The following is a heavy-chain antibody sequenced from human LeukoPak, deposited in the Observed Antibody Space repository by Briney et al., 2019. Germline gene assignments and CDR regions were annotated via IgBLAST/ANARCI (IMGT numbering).Heavy chain of an antibody. CDR3: AKRGRRGNWFHP. J-gene: IGHJ5*02. D-gene: IGHD3-10*01. V-gene: IGHV3-23*01. Sequence: GGSLRLSCAGSGFNFSIFAMNWVRQAPGKGLEWVSSINGVGNSTYYADSVKGRFTVSRDNSKNTLYLQMNSLRAEDTALYYCAKRGRRGNWFHPWGQGTLVTVSS. CDR1: GFNFSIFA. CDR2: INGVGNST.